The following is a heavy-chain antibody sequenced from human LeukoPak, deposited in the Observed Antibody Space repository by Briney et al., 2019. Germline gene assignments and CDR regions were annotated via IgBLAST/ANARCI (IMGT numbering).Heavy chain of an antibody. CDR3: ATGGDLEWLFFGY. CDR1: GGSISSYY. Sequence: SETLSLTCTVSGGSISSYYWSWVRQPAGKGLEWIGRIYTSGSTNYNPSLKSRVTISVDTSKSQFSLKLSSVTAADTAVYYCATGGDLEWLFFGYWGQGTLVTVSS. V-gene: IGHV4-4*07. CDR2: IYTSGST. D-gene: IGHD3-3*01. J-gene: IGHJ4*02.